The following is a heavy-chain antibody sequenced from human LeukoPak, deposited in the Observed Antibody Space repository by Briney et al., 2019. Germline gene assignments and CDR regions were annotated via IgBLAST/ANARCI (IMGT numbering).Heavy chain of an antibody. CDR2: IYYNGST. J-gene: IGHJ6*03. V-gene: IGHV4-31*03. CDR3: ARVPGGFWSGFNYYYMDV. Sequence: SETLSLTCTVSGGSISSGGYYWSWIRQHPGKGLEWIGYIYYNGSTYYNPSLKSRVTISVDTSKNQFSLKLSSVTAADTAVYYCARVPGGFWSGFNYYYMDVWGKGTTVTVSS. CDR1: GGSISSGGYY. D-gene: IGHD3-3*01.